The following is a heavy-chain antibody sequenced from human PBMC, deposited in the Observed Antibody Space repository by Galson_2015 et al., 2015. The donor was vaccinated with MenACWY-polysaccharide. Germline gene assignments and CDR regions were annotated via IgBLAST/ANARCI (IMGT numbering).Heavy chain of an antibody. CDR2: ISYDGDRQ. CDR1: GFTFSKFS. D-gene: IGHD5-18*01. Sequence: SLRLSCAASGFTFSKFSMHWVRQAPGKGLEWVALISYDGDRQYYVDSVQGRFTVSRDNSKNTVYLQMDSLRTEDSAVYFCARDGYSFGYYSDLWGQGTLVPVS. J-gene: IGHJ4*02. CDR3: ARDGYSFGYYSDL. V-gene: IGHV3-30*03.